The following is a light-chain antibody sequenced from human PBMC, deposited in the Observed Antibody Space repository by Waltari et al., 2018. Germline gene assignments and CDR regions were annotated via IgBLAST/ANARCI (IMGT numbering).Light chain of an antibody. CDR3: LAWDSSTAWV. Sequence: SYELTQPPSVSVSPGQTASITCSGDKLGDKYASWYQQKPGQSPVLVIYQDTKRPSGIPERFSGFNSGNTATLTISGTQGMDEADYYCLAWDSSTAWVFGGGTKLTVL. CDR1: KLGDKY. J-gene: IGLJ3*02. CDR2: QDT. V-gene: IGLV3-1*01.